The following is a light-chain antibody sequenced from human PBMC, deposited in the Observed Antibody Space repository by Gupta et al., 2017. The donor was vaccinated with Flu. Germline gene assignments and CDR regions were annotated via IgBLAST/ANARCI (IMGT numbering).Light chain of an antibody. Sequence: QSVLTHPPPVSGAPGQRATLSCAGSPSNNGAGFDVPWYQHLPGTAPQLLIVYSNIRPSGVPDRFSCGTTCPSASPVTIGRHDEDEADDYCCSAGNDIGAHYVFGTGTRVTVL. CDR2: YSN. CDR3: CSAGNDIGAHYV. J-gene: IGLJ1*01. CDR1: PSNNGAGFD. V-gene: IGLV1-40*01.